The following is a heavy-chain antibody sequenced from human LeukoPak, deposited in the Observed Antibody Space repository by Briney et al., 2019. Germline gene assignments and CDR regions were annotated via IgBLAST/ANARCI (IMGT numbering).Heavy chain of an antibody. CDR2: MNPNSGNT. CDR1: GGTFTSYD. J-gene: IGHJ3*02. D-gene: IGHD6-13*01. CDR3: ARSQQLVNDAFDI. Sequence: ASVKVSCKASGGTFTSYDINWMRQATGQGLEWMGWMNPNSGNTGYAQKFQGRVTMTRNTSISTAYMELSSLRSEDTAVYYCARSQQLVNDAFDIWGQGTMVTVSS. V-gene: IGHV1-8*01.